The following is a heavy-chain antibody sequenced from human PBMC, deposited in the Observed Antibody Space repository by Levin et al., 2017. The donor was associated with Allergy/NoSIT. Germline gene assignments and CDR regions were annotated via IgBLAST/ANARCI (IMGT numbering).Heavy chain of an antibody. CDR2: ISGNGVNT. D-gene: IGHD2-2*01. J-gene: IGHJ4*02. CDR1: GFTFYNYA. CDR3: AKEEVIYCSRTSCPTGY. V-gene: IGHV3-23*01. Sequence: GGSLRLSCTASGFTFYNYAMTWVRQAPGKGLEWVSAISGNGVNTYYADSVKGRFTISRDNSKNTLFLQMNSLRADDTALYYCAKEEVIYCSRTSCPTGYWGQGTLVTVSS.